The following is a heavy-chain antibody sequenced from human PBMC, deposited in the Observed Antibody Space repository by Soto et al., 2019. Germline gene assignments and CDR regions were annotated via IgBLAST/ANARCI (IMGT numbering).Heavy chain of an antibody. CDR3: AKDRVVVAATLFDY. J-gene: IGHJ4*02. Sequence: GGSLRLSCAASGFTFSSYAMSWVRQAPGKGLEKVSAISGSGGSTYYADSVKGRFTTSRDNSKNTLYLQISSLRAEDTAVYYCAKDRVVVAATLFDYWGQGTLVTVSS. D-gene: IGHD2-15*01. CDR2: ISGSGGST. V-gene: IGHV3-23*01. CDR1: GFTFSSYA.